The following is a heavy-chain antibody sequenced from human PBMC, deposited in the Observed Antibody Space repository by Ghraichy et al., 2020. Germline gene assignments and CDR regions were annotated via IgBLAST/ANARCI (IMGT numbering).Heavy chain of an antibody. Sequence: SCAASGFTVSSNYMSWVRQAPGKGLEWVSVIYSGGSTYYADSVKGRFTISRDNSKNTLYLQMNSLRAEDTAVYYCAREGNTYYYDSSGYSDAFDIWGQGTMVTDSS. CDR2: IYSGGST. D-gene: IGHD3-22*01. CDR3: AREGNTYYYDSSGYSDAFDI. V-gene: IGHV3-66*02. CDR1: GFTVSSNY. J-gene: IGHJ3*02.